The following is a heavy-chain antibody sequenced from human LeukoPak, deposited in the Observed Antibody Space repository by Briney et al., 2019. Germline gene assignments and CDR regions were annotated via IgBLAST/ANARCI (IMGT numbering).Heavy chain of an antibody. D-gene: IGHD3-22*01. J-gene: IGHJ5*02. Sequence: GESLKISCEGSGYNFDSYWIAWVRQKAGEGLEWMGIIYPGDSDTRYNTAFQGQVIMSADKSLNTAYLQWSSLKSSDTGIYYCARRMDYFDTRSGSHLTGLDPWGQGTLVTVSS. CDR1: GYNFDSYW. V-gene: IGHV5-51*01. CDR3: ARRMDYFDTRSGSHLTGLDP. CDR2: IYPGDSDT.